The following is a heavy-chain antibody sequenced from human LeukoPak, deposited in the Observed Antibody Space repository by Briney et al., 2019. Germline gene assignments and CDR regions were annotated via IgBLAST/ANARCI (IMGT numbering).Heavy chain of an antibody. J-gene: IGHJ4*02. Sequence: SETLSLTCAVYGGSFSGYYWSWIRQPPGKGLEWIGEINHSGSTNYIPSLKSRVTISVDTSKNQFSLKLSSVTAADTAVYYCARVTGTPYWGQGTLVTVSS. CDR1: GGSFSGYY. V-gene: IGHV4-34*01. D-gene: IGHD1-20*01. CDR2: INHSGST. CDR3: ARVTGTPY.